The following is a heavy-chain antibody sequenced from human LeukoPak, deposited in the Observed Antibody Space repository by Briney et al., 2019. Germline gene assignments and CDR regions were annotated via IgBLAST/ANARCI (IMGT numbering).Heavy chain of an antibody. CDR2: IDPSDSYT. Sequence: GESLKISCKGSGYSFTSYWISWVRQMPGKGLEWMGRIDPSDSYTKYSPSFQGHVTLSADKSISTAYLQWSSLKASDTAMYFCAGQSDIAAPGDAFDLWGQGTMVTVSS. D-gene: IGHD6-13*01. CDR1: GYSFTSYW. V-gene: IGHV5-10-1*01. J-gene: IGHJ3*01. CDR3: AGQSDIAAPGDAFDL.